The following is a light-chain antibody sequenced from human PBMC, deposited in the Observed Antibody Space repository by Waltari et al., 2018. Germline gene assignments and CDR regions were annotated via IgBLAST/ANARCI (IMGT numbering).Light chain of an antibody. V-gene: IGLV1-44*01. J-gene: IGLJ3*02. Sequence: QSVLTQPPSASGAPGQRVAISCSGSSSNIGSNTVNWYQQFPATAPKLLVYSDNRRPSGVPDRFSGSKSGTSASLAISGLQSDDEADYYCATWDDSLNGRVFGGGTKVTVL. CDR2: SDN. CDR3: ATWDDSLNGRV. CDR1: SSNIGSNT.